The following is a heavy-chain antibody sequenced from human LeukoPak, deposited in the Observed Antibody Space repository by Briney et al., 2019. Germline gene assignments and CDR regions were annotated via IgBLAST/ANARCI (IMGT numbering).Heavy chain of an antibody. CDR2: IIPILGIA. J-gene: IGHJ4*02. CDR1: GETFSSYT. D-gene: IGHD3-10*01. V-gene: IGHV1-69*02. CDR3: ARRSGSYMRDY. Sequence: GASVKVSCKASGETFSSYTISRVRQAPGQGLEWMGRIIPILGIANYAQKFQGRVTITADKSTSTAYMELSSLRSEDTAVYYCARRSGSYMRDYWGQGTLVTVSS.